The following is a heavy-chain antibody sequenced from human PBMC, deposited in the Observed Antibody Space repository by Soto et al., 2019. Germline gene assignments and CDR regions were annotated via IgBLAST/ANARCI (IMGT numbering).Heavy chain of an antibody. V-gene: IGHV1-69*06. CDR1: GGTFSSYA. CDR2: IIPIFGTE. Sequence: QVQLVQSGADVKKPGSSVKVSCKASGGTFSSYAISWVRQAPGQGLEWMGGIIPIFGTENYAEKFQGRVTITADRSTNTAYMELSSLRSDDTAVYYCASLPHSGPKFTFHMSGYYRTWGQGTLVTVSS. CDR3: ASLPHSGPKFTFHMSGYYRT. D-gene: IGHD3-22*01. J-gene: IGHJ5*02.